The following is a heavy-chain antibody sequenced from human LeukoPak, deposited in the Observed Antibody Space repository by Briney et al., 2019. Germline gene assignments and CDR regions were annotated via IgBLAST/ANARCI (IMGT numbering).Heavy chain of an antibody. CDR1: GHSFPNYW. CDR2: IRPGDSDI. Sequence: GEPLKISCKASGHSFPNYWIGWVRQMPGKGLEWMGIIRPGDSDIRYSPSFQGQVTISADKSISSAYLQWSSLEASDTAMYYCARNSESTGGWYGEFDPWGQGTLVTVSS. D-gene: IGHD6-19*01. CDR3: ARNSESTGGWYGEFDP. V-gene: IGHV5-51*01. J-gene: IGHJ5*02.